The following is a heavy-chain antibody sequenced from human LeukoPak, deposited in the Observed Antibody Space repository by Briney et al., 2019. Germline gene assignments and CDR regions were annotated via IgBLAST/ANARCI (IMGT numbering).Heavy chain of an antibody. CDR1: GGSISSYY. CDR3: AREALDPHLDY. J-gene: IGHJ4*02. CDR2: IYYSGST. V-gene: IGHV4-59*01. Sequence: SETLSLTCTVSGGSISSYYWSWIRQPPGKGLEWIGYIYYSGSTNYNPSLKSRVTISVDTSKNQFSLKLSSVTAADTAVYYCAREALDPHLDYWGQGTLVTVSS.